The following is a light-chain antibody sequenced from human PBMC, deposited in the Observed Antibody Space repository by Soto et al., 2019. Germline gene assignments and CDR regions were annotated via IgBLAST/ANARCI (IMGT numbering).Light chain of an antibody. CDR2: AAS. J-gene: IGKJ2*01. CDR3: QKYNSAPNT. CDR1: RAFGNF. V-gene: IGKV1-27*01. Sequence: ITNSRSSLSPSVGDRVTIPGRASRAFGNFVAWYQQKPGKVPKLLIYAASTLRTGFQPRFSGSGSGTVFTLTINNLQPEDVATYYCQKYNSAPNTFGRGTRLEIK.